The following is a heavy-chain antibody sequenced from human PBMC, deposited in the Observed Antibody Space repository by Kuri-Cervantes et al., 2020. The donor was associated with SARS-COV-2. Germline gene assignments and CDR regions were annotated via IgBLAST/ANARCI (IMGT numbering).Heavy chain of an antibody. Sequence: GESLKISCAASGFTFSNYAIHWVRQAPGKGLEWVTVISYDGSNRYYADSVKGRFTISRDNSKNTLYLQMNSLRAEDTAVYYCARDAGSIQLWFAFRDAFDIWGQGTMVTVSS. V-gene: IGHV3-30*01. J-gene: IGHJ3*02. D-gene: IGHD5-18*01. CDR1: GFTFSNYA. CDR3: ARDAGSIQLWFAFRDAFDI. CDR2: ISYDGSNR.